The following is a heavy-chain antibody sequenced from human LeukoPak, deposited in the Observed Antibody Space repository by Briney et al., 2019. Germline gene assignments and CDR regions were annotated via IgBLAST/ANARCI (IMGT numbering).Heavy chain of an antibody. CDR2: INPNSGGT. V-gene: IGHV1-2*02. D-gene: IGHD3-3*01. CDR3: ARDFGVVIIPDY. CDR1: GGTFSSHA. Sequence: ASVKVSCKASGGTFSSHAISWVRQAPGQGLEWMGWINPNSGGTNYAQKFQGRVTMTRDTSISTAYMELSRLRSDDTAVYYCARDFGVVIIPDYWGQGTLVTVSS. J-gene: IGHJ4*02.